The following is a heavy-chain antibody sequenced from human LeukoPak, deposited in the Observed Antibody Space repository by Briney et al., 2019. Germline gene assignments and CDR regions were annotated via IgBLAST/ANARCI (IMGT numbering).Heavy chain of an antibody. CDR1: GYSISSGYY. D-gene: IGHD5-18*01. V-gene: IGHV4-38-2*02. J-gene: IGHJ4*02. Sequence: PSETLSLTCTVSGYSISSGYYWGWIRQPPGKGLEWIGSIYHSGSTYYNPSLKSRVTISVDTSKNQFSLKLSSVTAADTAVYYCARDVDTAFDYWGQGTLVTVSS. CDR2: IYHSGST. CDR3: ARDVDTAFDY.